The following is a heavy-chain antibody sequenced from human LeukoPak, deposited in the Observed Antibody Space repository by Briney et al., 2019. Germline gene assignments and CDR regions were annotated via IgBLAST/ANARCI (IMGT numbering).Heavy chain of an antibody. CDR2: IKPDGGTT. D-gene: IGHD6-19*01. CDR1: GFTFSSYW. J-gene: IGHJ4*02. Sequence: TGGSLRLSCAASGFTFSSYWMHWVRQAPGKGLVWVSRIKPDGGTTSYADSVKGRFTISRDNAKNTLYLQMNSLRAEDTAAYYCAKEMLSSGWCWGQGTLVTVSS. CDR3: AKEMLSSGWC. V-gene: IGHV3-74*01.